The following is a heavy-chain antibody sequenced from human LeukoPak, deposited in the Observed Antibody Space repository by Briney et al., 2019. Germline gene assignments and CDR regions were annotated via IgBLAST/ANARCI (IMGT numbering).Heavy chain of an antibody. J-gene: IGHJ6*02. CDR3: AKYVATVPTHYYYYALDV. CDR1: GSTFSSYA. D-gene: IGHD4-11*01. Sequence: GGSLRLSCAASGSTFSSYAMSWVRQAPGQGLEWVSAISGSVGSTYYADSVKGRFTFSRDNSKNTLYLQMNSLRAEDTAVYYCAKYVATVPTHYYYYALDVWGQGTTVTVSS. V-gene: IGHV3-23*01. CDR2: ISGSVGST.